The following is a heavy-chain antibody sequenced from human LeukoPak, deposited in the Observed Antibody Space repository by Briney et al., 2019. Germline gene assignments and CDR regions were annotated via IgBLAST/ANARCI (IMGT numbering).Heavy chain of an antibody. CDR3: AKGGSGSYYDRFDY. D-gene: IGHD1-26*01. CDR1: GFTVSNNY. CDR2: ISTTGDVT. V-gene: IGHV3-53*01. J-gene: IGHJ4*02. Sequence: GGSLRLSCAASGFTVSNNYMSWVRQAPGKGLEWVSVISTTGDVTFYANSVKGRFTISRDNSKNTLYLQMNSLRVEDTAIYYCAKGGSGSYYDRFDYWGQGTLVTVSS.